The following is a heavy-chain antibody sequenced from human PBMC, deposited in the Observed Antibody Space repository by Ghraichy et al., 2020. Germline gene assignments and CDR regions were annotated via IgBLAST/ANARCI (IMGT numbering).Heavy chain of an antibody. V-gene: IGHV4-39*01. J-gene: IGHJ4*02. D-gene: IGHD3-22*01. Sequence: SETLSLTCTVSGGSISSSSYYWGWIRQPPGKGLEWIGSIYYSGSTYYNPSLKSRVTISVDTSKNQFSLKLSSVTAADTAVYYCARQEYDSSGYFDYWGQGTLVTVSS. CDR1: GGSISSSSYY. CDR2: IYYSGST. CDR3: ARQEYDSSGYFDY.